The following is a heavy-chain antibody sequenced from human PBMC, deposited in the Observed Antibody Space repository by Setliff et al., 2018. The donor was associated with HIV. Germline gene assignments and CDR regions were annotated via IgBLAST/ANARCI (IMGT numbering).Heavy chain of an antibody. CDR2: INHSGST. J-gene: IGHJ5*02. V-gene: IGHV4-34*01. D-gene: IGHD6-19*01. CDR3: AREAGTSPESGWFDP. CDR1: GGSFSGYY. Sequence: SETLSLTCAVYGGSFSGYYWSWIRQPPGKGLEWIGEINHSGSTNYNPSLKSRVTLSVDTSKNQFSLKLSSVTAADTAVYYCAREAGTSPESGWFDPWGQGTLVTVSS.